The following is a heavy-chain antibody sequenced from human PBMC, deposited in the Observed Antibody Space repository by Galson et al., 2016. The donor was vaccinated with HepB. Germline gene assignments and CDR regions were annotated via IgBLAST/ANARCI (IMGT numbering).Heavy chain of an antibody. D-gene: IGHD6-13*01. CDR2: IKEDGGEK. J-gene: IGHJ4*02. CDR1: GFTFSYYW. Sequence: SLRLSCADSGFTFSYYWMSWVRQGPGKGLEWVGNIKEDGGEKNYVDSVKGRFGISRDNAKNSLYLQMNSLRVEDTAVYYRTRDFGYSNYDWGQGTLVTVSS. CDR3: TRDFGYSNYD. V-gene: IGHV3-7*01.